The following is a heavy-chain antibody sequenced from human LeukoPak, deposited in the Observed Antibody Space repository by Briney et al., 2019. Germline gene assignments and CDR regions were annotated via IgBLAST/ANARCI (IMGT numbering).Heavy chain of an antibody. CDR2: INPNSGGT. Sequence: ASVKVSCKASGYTFTGYYMHWVRQAPGQGLEWMGRINPNSGGTNYAQKFQGRVTMTRDTSICTAYMELSRLRSDDTAVYYCARDHRGSYLFDYWGQGTLVTVSS. J-gene: IGHJ4*02. CDR1: GYTFTGYY. V-gene: IGHV1-2*06. CDR3: ARDHRGSYLFDY. D-gene: IGHD1-26*01.